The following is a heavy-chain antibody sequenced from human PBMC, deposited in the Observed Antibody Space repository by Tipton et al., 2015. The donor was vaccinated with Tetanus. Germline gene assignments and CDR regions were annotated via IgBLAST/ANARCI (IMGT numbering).Heavy chain of an antibody. D-gene: IGHD3-10*01. Sequence: QLVQSGGGLIQPGGSLRLSCAVSGFTVSNSHTSWVRQAPGKGLECVSMIYANGATSYADSVKGRFSISRDNSKNTLYLQMNSLRAEDTAVYYCARDRGYYGSGSYTYFDYWGQGTLVTVSS. CDR2: IYANGAT. V-gene: IGHV3-66*03. CDR3: ARDRGYYGSGSYTYFDY. CDR1: GFTVSNSH. J-gene: IGHJ4*02.